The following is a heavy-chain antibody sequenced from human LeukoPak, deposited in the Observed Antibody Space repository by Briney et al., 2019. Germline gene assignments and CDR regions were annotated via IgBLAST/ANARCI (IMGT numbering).Heavy chain of an antibody. CDR1: RFAFHNYA. V-gene: IGHV3-23*01. D-gene: IGHD6-6*01. CDR2: INSGGAI. CDR3: AKRGSYSSSFTSTFDY. J-gene: IGHJ4*02. Sequence: GGSLRLSCAASRFAFHNYAMTWVRQAPGKGLEWVSTINSGGAINYADSVKGRFTISRDNPKNTLYLQMNSLRAEDTAVYYCAKRGSYSSSFTSTFDYWGQGTLVTVSS.